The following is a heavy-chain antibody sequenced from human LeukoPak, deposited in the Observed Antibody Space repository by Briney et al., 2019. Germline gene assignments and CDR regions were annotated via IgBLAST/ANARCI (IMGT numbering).Heavy chain of an antibody. J-gene: IGHJ6*02. CDR2: ISGSGGST. D-gene: IGHD6-19*01. CDR1: GFTFSSYA. CDR3: AKAYYSSGWWNHYYYGMDV. Sequence: PEGSLRLSCAASGFTFSSYAMSWVRQAPGKGLEWVSAISGSGGSTYYADSVKGRFTISRDNSKNTLYLQMNSLRAEDTAVYYCAKAYYSSGWWNHYYYGMDVWGQGTTVTVSS. V-gene: IGHV3-23*01.